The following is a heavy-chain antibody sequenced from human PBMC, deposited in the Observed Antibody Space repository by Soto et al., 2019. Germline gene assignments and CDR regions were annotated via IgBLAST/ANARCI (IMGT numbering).Heavy chain of an antibody. V-gene: IGHV3-13*04. J-gene: IGHJ4*02. CDR2: IGSGGDT. D-gene: IGHD6-19*01. CDR1: GFTFGSYD. CDR3: ARAGAVAGTALDY. Sequence: EVQLVESGGGLVQTGGSLRLSCAASGFTFGSYDMHWVRQVIGKGLEWVSGIGSGGDTYYPGSVKGRFTISRENAKNSFYLQMTSLRAGDTAIYYCARAGAVAGTALDYWGQGTLVAVSS.